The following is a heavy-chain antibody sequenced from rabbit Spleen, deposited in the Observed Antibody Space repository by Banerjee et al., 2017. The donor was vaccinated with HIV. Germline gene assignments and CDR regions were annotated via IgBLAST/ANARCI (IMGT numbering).Heavy chain of an antibody. CDR1: GFDFSSDYD. D-gene: IGHD1-1*01. CDR3: ARDTSSSFSSYGMDL. J-gene: IGHJ6*01. V-gene: IGHV1S40*01. Sequence: QSLEESGGYLVKPGASLTLTCTASGFDFSSDYDMCWVRQAPGKGLEWIGCIDTGSSGFTYFASWAKGRFTISKTSSTTVTLQMTSLTAADTATYFCARDTSSSFSSYGMDLWGPGTLVTVS. CDR2: IDTGSSGFT.